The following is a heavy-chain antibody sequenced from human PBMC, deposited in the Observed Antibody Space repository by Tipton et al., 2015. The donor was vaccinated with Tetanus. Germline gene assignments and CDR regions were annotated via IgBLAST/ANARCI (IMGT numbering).Heavy chain of an antibody. J-gene: IGHJ6*02. D-gene: IGHD4-17*01. Sequence: QSGAEVKKPGSSVKVSCKASGGTFTTASGGSFSSSAFSWVRQATGQGLEWMGWMNPASGNTGYAQKFQGRVTMTRDTSMSTAFMEVTRLGSEDTAIYYCARTLRGTTRVGFQYLSYYRMDVWGQGTTVTVSS. V-gene: IGHV1-8*02. CDR3: ARTLRGTTRVGFQYLSYYRMDV. CDR1: GGTFTTASGGSFSSSA. CDR2: MNPASGNT.